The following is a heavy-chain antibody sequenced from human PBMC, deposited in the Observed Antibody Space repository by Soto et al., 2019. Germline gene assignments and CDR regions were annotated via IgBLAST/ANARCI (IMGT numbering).Heavy chain of an antibody. V-gene: IGHV4-59*08. Sequence: SETLSLTCTVSGGSISSYYWSCIRQPLGKGLEWIGYIYYSGSTNYNPSLNSRVTISVDTSKNQFSLKLSSVTAADTAVYYCAGLPGYSRGWSGAFDCWGPGTLVTGFS. CDR1: GGSISSYY. D-gene: IGHD6-19*01. CDR3: AGLPGYSRGWSGAFDC. CDR2: IYYSGST. J-gene: IGHJ4*02.